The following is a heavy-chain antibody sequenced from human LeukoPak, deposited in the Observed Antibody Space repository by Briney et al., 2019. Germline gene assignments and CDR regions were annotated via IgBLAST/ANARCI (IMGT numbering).Heavy chain of an antibody. Sequence: PGGSLRLSCAASGFTFSSYAMHWVRQAPGKGLEYVSAISSNGGSTYYANSVKGRFTISRDNSKNTLYLQMGSLRAEDMAVYYCAVLTADLDYWGQGTLVTVSS. CDR2: ISSNGGST. CDR3: AVLTADLDY. CDR1: GFTFSSYA. D-gene: IGHD5-18*01. V-gene: IGHV3-64*01. J-gene: IGHJ4*02.